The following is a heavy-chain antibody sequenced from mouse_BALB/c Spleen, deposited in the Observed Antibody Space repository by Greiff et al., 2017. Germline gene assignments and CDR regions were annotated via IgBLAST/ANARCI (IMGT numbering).Heavy chain of an antibody. CDR1: GFSLTGYG. D-gene: IGHD1-1*01. CDR2: IWGDGST. CDR3: ATDYYGSSPDWYFDV. Sequence: VQLQQSGPGLVAPSQSLSLTCTVSGFSLTGYGVNWVRQPPGKGLEWLGMIWGDGSTDYNSALKSRLSISKDNSKSQVFLKMNSLQTDDTARYYCATDYYGSSPDWYFDVWGAGTTVTVSS. J-gene: IGHJ1*01. V-gene: IGHV2-6-7*01.